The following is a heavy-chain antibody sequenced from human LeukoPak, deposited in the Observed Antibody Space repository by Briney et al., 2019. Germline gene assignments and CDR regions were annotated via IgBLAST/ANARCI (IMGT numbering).Heavy chain of an antibody. V-gene: IGHV1-3*03. J-gene: IGHJ3*02. CDR2: INAGNGNT. Sequence: GASVKVSCKASGYTFTSYAMHWVRQAPGQRLEWMGWINAGNGNTKYSQEFQGRVTITRDTSASTAYMELSSLRSEDMAVYYCARDYGDYEDAFDIWGQGTMVTVSS. CDR3: ARDYGDYEDAFDI. D-gene: IGHD4-17*01. CDR1: GYTFTSYA.